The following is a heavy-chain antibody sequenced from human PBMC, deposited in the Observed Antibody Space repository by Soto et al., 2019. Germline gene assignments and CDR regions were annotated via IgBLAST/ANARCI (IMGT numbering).Heavy chain of an antibody. D-gene: IGHD1-1*01. CDR1: GGSISSGDYY. CDR3: ARGLSGDKVDS. J-gene: IGHJ4*02. V-gene: IGHV4-30-4*01. Sequence: QVQLQESGPGLVKPSQTLSLTCTIAGGSISSGDYYWSWIRQPPGKGLEWIGHIYDSGSTYNNPSLNSRVTISIDPSENQFSLNLRSLTAADTAVYYCARGLSGDKVDSWGQGTLVTVSS. CDR2: IYDSGST.